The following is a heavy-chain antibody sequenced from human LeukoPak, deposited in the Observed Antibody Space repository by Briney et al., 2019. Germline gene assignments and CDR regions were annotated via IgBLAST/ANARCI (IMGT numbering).Heavy chain of an antibody. J-gene: IGHJ1*01. V-gene: IGHV3-23*01. CDR1: GFTLSSYE. CDR2: IDYDGGSG. Sequence: PGGSLRLSCTVSGFTLSSYEMSWIRQAPGKGLEWVSSIDYDGGSGHYADPVKGRFTISRDNSNNTLFLHLNSLRGEDTAVYYCTRNSGWYGLSWGQGTLVTVSS. CDR3: TRNSGWYGLS. D-gene: IGHD6-19*01.